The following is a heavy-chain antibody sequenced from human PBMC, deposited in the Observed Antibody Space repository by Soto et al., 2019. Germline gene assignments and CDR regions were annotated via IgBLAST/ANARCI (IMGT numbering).Heavy chain of an antibody. V-gene: IGHV1-18*01. CDR1: GYTFTSYG. D-gene: IGHD2-2*01. CDR2: ISAYNGNT. J-gene: IGHJ4*02. CDR3: ARDRKVVVPAASKDY. Sequence: GASVKVSCKASGYTFTSYGISWVRQAPGQGLEWMGWISAYNGNTNYAQKLQGRVTMTTDTSTSTAYMELRSLRSDDTAVYYCARDRKVVVPAASKDYWGQGTLVTVSS.